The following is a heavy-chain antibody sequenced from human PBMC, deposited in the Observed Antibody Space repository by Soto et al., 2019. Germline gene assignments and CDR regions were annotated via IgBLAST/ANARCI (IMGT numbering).Heavy chain of an antibody. CDR3: ARRVLAAAGRFDY. V-gene: IGHV4-31*03. J-gene: IGHJ4*02. CDR2: IYYSGST. Sequence: PSETLSLTCTVSGGSISSGGYYWSWIRQHPWKGLEWIGYIYYSGSTYYNPSLKSRVTISVDTSKNQFSLKLSSVTAADTAVYYCARRVLAAAGRFDYWGQGTLVTVSS. CDR1: GGSISSGGYY. D-gene: IGHD6-13*01.